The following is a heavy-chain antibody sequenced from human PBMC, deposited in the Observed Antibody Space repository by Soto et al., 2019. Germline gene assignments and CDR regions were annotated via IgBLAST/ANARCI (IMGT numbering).Heavy chain of an antibody. V-gene: IGHV4-59*01. CDR3: ASLGGTGTRT. CDR1: GGSISSYY. CDR2: IYYSEST. D-gene: IGHD1-7*01. J-gene: IGHJ5*02. Sequence: SETLSLTCTVSGGSISSYYWSWIRQPPGKGLEWIGYIYYSESTNYNPSLKSRVTISVDTSKNQFSLKLSSVTAADTAVYYCASLGGTGTRTWGQGTLVTVSS.